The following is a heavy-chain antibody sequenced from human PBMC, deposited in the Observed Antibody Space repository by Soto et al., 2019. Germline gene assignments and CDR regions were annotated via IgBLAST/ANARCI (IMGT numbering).Heavy chain of an antibody. J-gene: IGHJ4*02. V-gene: IGHV1-18*01. CDR1: GYGFTTLG. CDR3: ARGRYGDY. CDR2: ISAHNGNT. D-gene: IGHD1-1*01. Sequence: QVHLVQSGAEVKKPGASVKVSCKGSGYGFTTLGITWVRQAPGQGLEWMAWISAHNGNTNYAQKLQGRVTVTRDTSTSTAYMELRSLRSDDTAVYYCARGRYGDYWGQGALVTVSS.